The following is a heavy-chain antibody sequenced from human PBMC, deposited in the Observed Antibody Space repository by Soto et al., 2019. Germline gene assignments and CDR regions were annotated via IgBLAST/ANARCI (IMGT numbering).Heavy chain of an antibody. J-gene: IGHJ6*02. CDR3: VRADAGLYGMDV. CDR1: RGSMLSYS. Sequence: SETLSLTCAVSRGSMLSYSWGWVRQPAGKGLEWIGRIHTSGNTNYNPSLKSRVTMSVDTSKNQVSLELISVTAADTAVYYCVRADAGLYGMDVWGQGTTVTVPS. CDR2: IHTSGNT. D-gene: IGHD2-8*01. V-gene: IGHV4-4*07.